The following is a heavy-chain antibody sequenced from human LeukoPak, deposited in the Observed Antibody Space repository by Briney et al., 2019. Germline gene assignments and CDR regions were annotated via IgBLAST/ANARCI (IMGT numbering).Heavy chain of an antibody. J-gene: IGHJ5*02. CDR2: INPNSGGT. CDR1: GYTFTGYY. Sequence: ASVKVSCKASGYTFTGYYMHWVRQAPGQGLEWMGWINPNSGGTNYAQKFQGRVTMTRDTSISTAYMELSRLRSDDTAVYYCARVRAYYYDSSGWHWFDPWGQGTLVTVSS. CDR3: ARVRAYYYDSSGWHWFDP. V-gene: IGHV1-2*02. D-gene: IGHD3-22*01.